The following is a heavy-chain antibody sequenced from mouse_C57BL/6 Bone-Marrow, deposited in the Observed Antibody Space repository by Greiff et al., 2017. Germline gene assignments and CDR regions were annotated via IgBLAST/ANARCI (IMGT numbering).Heavy chain of an antibody. V-gene: IGHV1-81*01. CDR1: GYTFTSYG. D-gene: IGHD2-5*01. CDR3: ARPLYSNYEDYYAMDS. J-gene: IGHJ4*01. Sequence: VQLQQSGAELARPGASVKLSCKASGYTFTSYGISWVKQRTGQGLEWIGEIYPRSGNTYYNEKFQGKATLTADKSSSKAYMELRSLTSEDAAVYFCARPLYSNYEDYYAMDSRRQGDSGTAST. CDR2: IYPRSGNT.